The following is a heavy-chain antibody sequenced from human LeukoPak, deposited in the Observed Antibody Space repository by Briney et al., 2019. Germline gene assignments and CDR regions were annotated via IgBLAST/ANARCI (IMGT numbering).Heavy chain of an antibody. J-gene: IGHJ4*02. CDR3: AGGYCSSTSCYVDY. CDR1: GGSISRYY. D-gene: IGHD2-2*01. Sequence: SETLSLTCTVSGGSISRYYWSWIRQPPGKGLEWIGYIYYSGSTNYNPSLKSRVTISVDTSKNQFSLKLSSVTAADTAVYYCAGGYCSSTSCYVDYWGQGTLVTVSS. CDR2: IYYSGST. V-gene: IGHV4-59*01.